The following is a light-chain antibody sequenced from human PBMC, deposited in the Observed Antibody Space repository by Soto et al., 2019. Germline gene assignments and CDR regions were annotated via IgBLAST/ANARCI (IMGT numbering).Light chain of an antibody. V-gene: IGLV2-14*01. J-gene: IGLJ1*01. Sequence: QSALTQPGSVSGSPGQSITISCTGTSSDVGGYNYXXXXXXXXGXXPKLMIYEVSNRPSGVSNRFSGSKSGNTASLTISGLQAEDEADYYCSSYTSSSTLVFGTGTKVTVL. CDR1: SSDVGGYNY. CDR2: EVS. CDR3: SSYTSSSTLV.